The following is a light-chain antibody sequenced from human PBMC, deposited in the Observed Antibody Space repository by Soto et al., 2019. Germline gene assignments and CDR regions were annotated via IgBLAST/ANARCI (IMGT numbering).Light chain of an antibody. CDR2: EVS. V-gene: IGLV2-8*01. CDR1: SSDVGGYNY. Sequence: QSFLTQPPSASGSPGQSVTISCTGTSSDVGGYNYVSWYQQHPGKAPKLMIYEVSKRPSGVPDRFSGSKSGNTASLTVSGLQAEDEADYYCSSYAGSNNLRVFGTGAKVTVL. J-gene: IGLJ1*01. CDR3: SSYAGSNNLRV.